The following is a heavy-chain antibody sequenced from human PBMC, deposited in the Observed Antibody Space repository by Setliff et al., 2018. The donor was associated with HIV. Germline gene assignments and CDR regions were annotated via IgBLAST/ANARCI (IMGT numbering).Heavy chain of an antibody. Sequence: ASVKVSCKASGYTFTTYDITWVRQAPGQGLEWLGWISPYNGHTNFAQKFQGRVTMTTDTATSTAYMEVRSLRSDDTAVYYCARTDYGGNSGGNCFDYWGQGSLVTSPQ. CDR3: ARTDYGGNSGGNCFDY. V-gene: IGHV1-18*01. D-gene: IGHD4-17*01. CDR1: GYTFTTYD. CDR2: ISPYNGHT. J-gene: IGHJ4*02.